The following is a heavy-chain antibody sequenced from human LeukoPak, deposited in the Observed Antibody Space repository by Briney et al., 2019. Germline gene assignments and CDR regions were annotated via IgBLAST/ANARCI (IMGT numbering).Heavy chain of an antibody. V-gene: IGHV3-30*02. J-gene: IGHJ4*02. CDR2: IRYDGSNK. Sequence: GGSLRLSCAASGFTFSSYGMHWVRQAPGKGLEWVAFIRYDGSNKYYADSVKDRFTLSRDNSKNTLYLQMNSLSAEDTAVYYCAKLSVAGFDYWGQGTLVTVS. D-gene: IGHD6-19*01. CDR3: AKLSVAGFDY. CDR1: GFTFSSYG.